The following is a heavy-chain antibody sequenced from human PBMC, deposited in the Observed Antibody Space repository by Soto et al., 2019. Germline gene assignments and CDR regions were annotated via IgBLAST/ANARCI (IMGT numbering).Heavy chain of an antibody. V-gene: IGHV2-5*02. D-gene: IGHD5-12*01. CDR1: GFSLSTSGVG. J-gene: IGHJ4*02. Sequence: QITLKESGPTLVKPTQTLTLTCTFSGFSLSTSGVGAGWIRPPPVKALEWLALIYWDDDKRDSPSLKSRLTITKDTSKNQVVRTMANMAPVDTATDYCAHIGEMATIRYFDSWGQGTLVTVSS. CDR2: IYWDDDK. CDR3: AHIGEMATIRYFDS.